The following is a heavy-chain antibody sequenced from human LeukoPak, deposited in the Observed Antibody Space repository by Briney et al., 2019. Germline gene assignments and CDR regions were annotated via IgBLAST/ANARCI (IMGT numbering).Heavy chain of an antibody. V-gene: IGHV4-34*01. J-gene: IGHJ4*02. CDR1: GGSFSGYY. Sequence: SETLSLTCAVYGGSFSGYYWSWIRQPPGKGLEWIGEINHSGSTNYNPSLKSRVTISVDMSRNQFSLKLSSVTAADTAVYYCGRRSWFGEFDYWGQATLVTVYS. CDR3: GRRSWFGEFDY. D-gene: IGHD3-10*01. CDR2: INHSGST.